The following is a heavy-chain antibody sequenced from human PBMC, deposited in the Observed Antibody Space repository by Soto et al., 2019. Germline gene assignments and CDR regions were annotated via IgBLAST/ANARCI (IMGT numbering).Heavy chain of an antibody. V-gene: IGHV3-21*01. J-gene: IGHJ5*02. D-gene: IGHD3-10*01. CDR3: ARVGSAGKRARRFDP. CDR1: GFPFSIYS. CDR2: ISSSSSYI. Sequence: GGSLRLSCAASGFPFSIYSMNWVRQSPGKGLEWVSSISSSSSYIYYADSVKGRFTISRDNAKNSLYLQMNSLRAEDTAVYYCARVGSAGKRARRFDPWGQGTRVTVSS.